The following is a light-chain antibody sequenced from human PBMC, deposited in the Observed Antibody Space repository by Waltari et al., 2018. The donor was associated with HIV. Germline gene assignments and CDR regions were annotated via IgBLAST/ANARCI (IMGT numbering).Light chain of an antibody. CDR1: SSNIGSNI. CDR3: AAWDDSLNAWV. CDR2: SNS. J-gene: IGLJ3*02. Sequence: QSVLTQPPSASGPPGQRLSISCSGSSSNIGSNIVNWYQQLPGTAPKLLIYSNSPPASGGPDRFSGSKSGASAALAISGLQSEDEADYYCAAWDDSLNAWVCGGGTKLTVL. V-gene: IGLV1-44*01.